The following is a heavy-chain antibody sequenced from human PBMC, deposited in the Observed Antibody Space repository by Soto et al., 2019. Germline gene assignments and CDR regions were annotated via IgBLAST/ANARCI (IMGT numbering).Heavy chain of an antibody. CDR3: ARITRSPNSGYFDY. V-gene: IGHV4-59*01. CDR1: GGSISSYY. J-gene: IGHJ4*02. Sequence: SETLSLTCAVSGGSISSYYWSWFRQPPGKGLEWVGYIYYTGSTKYSPSLKSRVTVSVDTSKNHFSLILSSVTAADTAVYYCARITRSPNSGYFDYWGQGALVTVS. D-gene: IGHD7-27*01. CDR2: IYYTGST.